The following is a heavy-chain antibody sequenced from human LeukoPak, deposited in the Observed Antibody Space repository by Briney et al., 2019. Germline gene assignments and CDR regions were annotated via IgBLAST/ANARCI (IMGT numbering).Heavy chain of an antibody. CDR1: GFTFSSYS. V-gene: IGHV3-21*01. CDR3: ASEEYRDGYKKFSC. CDR2: ISSSSSYI. D-gene: IGHD5-24*01. Sequence: GGSLRLSCAASGFTFSSYSMNWVRQAPGKGLEWVSSISSSSSYIYYADSVKGRFTISRDNAKNSLYLQMNSLRAEDTAVYYCASEEYRDGYKKFSCWGQGTLVTVSS. J-gene: IGHJ4*02.